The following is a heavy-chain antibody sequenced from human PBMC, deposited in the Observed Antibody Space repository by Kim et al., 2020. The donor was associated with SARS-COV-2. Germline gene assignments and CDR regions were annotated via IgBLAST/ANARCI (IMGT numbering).Heavy chain of an antibody. Sequence: TYYAESVKGRFTISRDKSRNTLYLQMNSLRAEDAAVYYCARDRQQLGFDYWGQGTLVTVSS. CDR3: ARDRQQLGFDY. J-gene: IGHJ4*02. CDR2: T. V-gene: IGHV3-53*01. D-gene: IGHD6-13*01.